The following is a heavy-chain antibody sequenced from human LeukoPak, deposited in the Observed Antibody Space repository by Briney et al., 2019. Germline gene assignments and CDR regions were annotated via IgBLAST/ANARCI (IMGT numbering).Heavy chain of an antibody. V-gene: IGHV4-39*07. Sequence: SETLSLTCIVSGGSISSSSYYWGWIRQPPGKGLEWIGSIYYGGSTYYNPSVKSRVTISVDTSKNQFSLKLNSVTAADTAVYYCAREVSDYGGNWFDPWGQGTLVTVSS. CDR3: AREVSDYGGNWFDP. J-gene: IGHJ5*02. CDR1: GGSISSSSYY. D-gene: IGHD4/OR15-4a*01. CDR2: IYYGGST.